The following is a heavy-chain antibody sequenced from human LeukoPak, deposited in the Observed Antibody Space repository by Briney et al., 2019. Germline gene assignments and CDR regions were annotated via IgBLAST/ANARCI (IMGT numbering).Heavy chain of an antibody. V-gene: IGHV4-4*07. CDR1: GGSISSYY. D-gene: IGHD3/OR15-3a*01. Sequence: SETLSLTCTVSGGSISSYYWSWIRQPAGKGLEWIGRIYSSGSTYDNPSLKSRVTMSLDTSKNQFALKLSSVTAADTAVCYCVRGTVSFDYWGQGTLVTVSS. J-gene: IGHJ4*02. CDR2: IYSSGST. CDR3: VRGTVSFDY.